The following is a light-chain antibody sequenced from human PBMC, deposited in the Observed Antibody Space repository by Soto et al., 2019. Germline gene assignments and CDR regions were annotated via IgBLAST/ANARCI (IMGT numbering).Light chain of an antibody. CDR2: GAS. J-gene: IGKJ1*01. V-gene: IGKV3-20*01. CDR1: QSVSSSY. Sequence: EFTQSPCTLSLSPGARATLSCRARQSVSSSYLAWYQQKPGQAPRLLIYGASNRATGIPERFIGTGSGIAFTLTISNMEPEDFSVDYCHQYDSWTFGQGTKVDIK. CDR3: HQYDSWT.